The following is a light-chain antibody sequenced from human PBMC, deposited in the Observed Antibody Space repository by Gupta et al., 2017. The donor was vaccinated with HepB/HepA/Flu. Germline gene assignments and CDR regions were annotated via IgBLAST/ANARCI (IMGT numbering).Light chain of an antibody. CDR1: SSNIGSNY. CDR3: STWDVSLSGRGV. Sequence: QSVLTQPPSISGTPGQRVTISCSGSSSNIGSNYVYWYQHLPGTAPKLLISRNNQRPSGVPDRVSGSKSGTSASLAISGLRAEDEADYYCSTWDVSLSGRGVFGGGTKLTVL. CDR2: RNN. V-gene: IGLV1-47*01. J-gene: IGLJ2*01.